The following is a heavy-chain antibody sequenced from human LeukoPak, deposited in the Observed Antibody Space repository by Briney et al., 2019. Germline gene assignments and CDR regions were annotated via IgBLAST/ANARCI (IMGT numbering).Heavy chain of an antibody. D-gene: IGHD6-13*01. V-gene: IGHV4-61*01. CDR2: IYYSGST. CDR1: GGSVSSGSYY. CDR3: ARALVRYSSRSSGQFDY. J-gene: IGHJ4*02. Sequence: SETLSLTCTVSGGSVSSGSYYGSWIRQPPGKGLEWIGYIYYSGSTNYNPSLKSRVTISVDTSKNQFSLKLSSVTAADTAVYYCARALVRYSSRSSGQFDYWGQGTLVTVSS.